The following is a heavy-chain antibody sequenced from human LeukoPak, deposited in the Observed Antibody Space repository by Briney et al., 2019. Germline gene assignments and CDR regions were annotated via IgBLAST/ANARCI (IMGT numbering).Heavy chain of an antibody. D-gene: IGHD4-17*01. CDR3: AAHYGDAIDY. Sequence: SETLSLTCTVSGGSISSYYWSWIRQPPGKGLEWIGEINHSGSTNYNPSLKSRVTISVDTSKNQFSLKLSSVTAADTAVYYCAAHYGDAIDYWGQGTLVTVSS. J-gene: IGHJ4*02. CDR2: INHSGST. V-gene: IGHV4-34*01. CDR1: GGSISSYY.